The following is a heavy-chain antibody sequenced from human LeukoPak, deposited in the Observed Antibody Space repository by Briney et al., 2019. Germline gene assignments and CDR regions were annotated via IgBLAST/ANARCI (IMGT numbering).Heavy chain of an antibody. D-gene: IGHD1-1*01. Sequence: PSETLSLTCTVSGGSISSYYWSWIRQHPGKGLEWIGYIYYSGSTYYNPSLKSRVTISVDTSKNQFSLKLSSVTAADTAVYYCVAPSGYYYYGMDVWGKGTTVTVSS. CDR1: GGSISSYY. CDR3: VAPSGYYYYGMDV. V-gene: IGHV4-59*06. CDR2: IYYSGST. J-gene: IGHJ6*04.